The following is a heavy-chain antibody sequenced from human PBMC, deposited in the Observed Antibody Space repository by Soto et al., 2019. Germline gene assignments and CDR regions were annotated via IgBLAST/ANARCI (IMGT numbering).Heavy chain of an antibody. CDR1: GFTFSSYS. CDR3: ARDNVNSTWYYYYGMDV. V-gene: IGHV3-21*01. J-gene: IGHJ6*02. Sequence: PGGSLRLSCAASGFTFSSYSMNWVRQAPGKGLEWVSSISSSSSYIYYADSVKGRFTISRDNAKNSLYLQMNSLRAEDTAVYYCARDNVNSTWYYYYGMDVWGQGTTVTVSS. D-gene: IGHD6-13*01. CDR2: ISSSSSYI.